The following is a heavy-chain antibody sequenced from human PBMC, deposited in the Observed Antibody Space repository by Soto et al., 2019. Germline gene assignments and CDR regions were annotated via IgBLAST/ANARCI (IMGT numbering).Heavy chain of an antibody. CDR1: GFTITSYA. CDR2: ISSGGGSTA. J-gene: IGHJ2*01. CDR3: AIVRVILVARGHFDL. D-gene: IGHD3-22*01. Sequence: EMQLLESGGGLVQPGGSLRLSCAASGFTITSYAMSWVRQAPGKGLEWVSAISSGGGSTAYYADSVKGRFTISRDNSNNTVFLQMNSLRAEDTALYYCAIVRVILVARGHFDLWGRGTLLTVSS. V-gene: IGHV3-23*01.